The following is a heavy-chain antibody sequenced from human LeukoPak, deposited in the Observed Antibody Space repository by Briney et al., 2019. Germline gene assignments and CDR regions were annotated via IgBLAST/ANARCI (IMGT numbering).Heavy chain of an antibody. J-gene: IGHJ4*02. CDR1: GVSLSSYY. Sequence: SETLSLTCTVSGVSLSSYYWSWVRQPPGKGLEWVGDIYNSGSTNYNPSLKSRVTISVDTSKTQYSQKLSSVTAADTAVYYSAREWGYCDSSGFADWGQGTLVTVSS. V-gene: IGHV4-59*01. CDR2: IYNSGST. CDR3: AREWGYCDSSGFAD. D-gene: IGHD3-22*01.